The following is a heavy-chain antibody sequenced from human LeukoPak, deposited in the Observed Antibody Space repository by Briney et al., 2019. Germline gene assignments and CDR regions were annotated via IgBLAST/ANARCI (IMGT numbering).Heavy chain of an antibody. CDR3: ASTFIAVAGSSCDLYYFDY. V-gene: IGHV1-69*04. CDR2: INPVLGIA. CDR1: GCTFTRYA. J-gene: IGHJ4*02. D-gene: IGHD6-19*01. Sequence: SVKVSCKASGCTFTRYAMNWVRQAAGQGLEWMGRINPVLGIANKAEKFQGRVTITADKSTSTAYMELSRLRSEDTDVYYCASTFIAVAGSSCDLYYFDYWGQGTLVTVSS.